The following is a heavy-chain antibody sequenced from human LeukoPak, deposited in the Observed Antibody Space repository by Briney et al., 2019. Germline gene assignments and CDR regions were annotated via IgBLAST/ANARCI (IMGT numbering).Heavy chain of an antibody. J-gene: IGHJ4*02. CDR1: GDSVSNKNTA. CDR2: TYYKSKWHN. D-gene: IGHD4-17*01. Sequence: SQTLSLTCAISGDSVSNKNTAWNWIRQSPSRGLEWLGRTYYKSKWHNTYAASVKSRITINPDTSKNQFSLQLNSVTPEDTAVYYCARDHGDYGDYDYWGQGTLVTVSS. V-gene: IGHV6-1*01. CDR3: ARDHGDYGDYDY.